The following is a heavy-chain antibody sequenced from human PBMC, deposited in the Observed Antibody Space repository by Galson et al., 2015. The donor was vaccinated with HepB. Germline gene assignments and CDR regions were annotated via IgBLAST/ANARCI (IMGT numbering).Heavy chain of an antibody. CDR2: IYPSEQTT. CDR3: AKDFCRADNCDPFDY. Sequence: SLRLSCAASGFTSSNYAMSWVRQAPGKGLEWVSGIYPSEQTTYYADSVKGRFTISRDNSKNTVYLQMNSLRAEDTAVYFCAKDFCRADNCDPFDYWGQGTLVTVSS. J-gene: IGHJ4*02. CDR1: GFTSSNYA. D-gene: IGHD3-3*01. V-gene: IGHV3-23*05.